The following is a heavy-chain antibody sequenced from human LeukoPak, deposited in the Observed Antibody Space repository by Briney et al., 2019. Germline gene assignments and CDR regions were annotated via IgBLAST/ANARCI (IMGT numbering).Heavy chain of an antibody. Sequence: SETLSLTCTVSGGSISSYYRSWIRQPAGKGLEWIGRIYTSGSTNYNPSLKSRVTMSVDTSENQFSLKLSSVTAADTAVYYCAREGYSYGGGFDYWGQGTLVTVSS. V-gene: IGHV4-4*07. CDR2: IYTSGST. J-gene: IGHJ4*02. CDR1: GGSISSYY. CDR3: AREGYSYGGGFDY. D-gene: IGHD5-18*01.